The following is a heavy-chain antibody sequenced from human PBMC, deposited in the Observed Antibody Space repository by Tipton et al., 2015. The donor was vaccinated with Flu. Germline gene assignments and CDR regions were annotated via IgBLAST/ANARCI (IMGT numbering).Heavy chain of an antibody. CDR2: ISHSGNT. CDR1: GFSFSRYA. D-gene: IGHD4-11*01. CDR3: ARRDYSNYVSDPKSWFDP. Sequence: LRLSCAASGFSFSRYAMSWVRQAPGKGLEWIGSISHSGNTYYNPSLKSRVTMSVDTSKNQFSLKLNSVTAADTAVYYCARRDYSNYVSDPKSWFDPWGQGTLVAVSS. V-gene: IGHV4-38-2*01. J-gene: IGHJ5*02.